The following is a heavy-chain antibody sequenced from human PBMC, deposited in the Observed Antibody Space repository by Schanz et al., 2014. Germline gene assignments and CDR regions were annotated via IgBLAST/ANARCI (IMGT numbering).Heavy chain of an antibody. CDR3: ARDRRFFDRDDLYYFDS. Sequence: QVQLVQSGAEVKKPGASVKVSCTASGFNFNNYDINWVRQATGQGLEWMGWINTGSGDTKYSQNFQGRVTITRDTSASTAYMELRSLRSDDTAVYYCARDRRFFDRDDLYYFDSWGQGTLVTVSS. J-gene: IGHJ4*02. CDR1: GFNFNNYD. V-gene: IGHV1-8*01. D-gene: IGHD3-3*01. CDR2: INTGSGDT.